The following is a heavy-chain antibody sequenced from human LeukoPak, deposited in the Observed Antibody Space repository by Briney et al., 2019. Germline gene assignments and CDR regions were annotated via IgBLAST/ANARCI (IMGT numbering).Heavy chain of an antibody. V-gene: IGHV1-8*02. CDR3: ARDQEGFDY. CDR1: GYTFSSYD. Sequence: ASVKVSCKASGYTFSSYDINWVRQAPGQGLEWMGWMKPNSGNTDSAQKFQGRVTVTRDTSTSTVHMELSGLRSEDTAVYYCARDQEGFDYWGQGTLVTVSS. J-gene: IGHJ4*02. CDR2: MKPNSGNT.